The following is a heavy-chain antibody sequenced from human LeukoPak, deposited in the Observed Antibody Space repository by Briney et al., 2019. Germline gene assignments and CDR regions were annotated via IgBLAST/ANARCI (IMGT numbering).Heavy chain of an antibody. CDR3: ARTEYNYGSYFDF. CDR2: ISPNSGDT. V-gene: IGHV1-2*02. J-gene: IGHJ4*02. CDR1: GYTFTGYY. Sequence: ASVKVSCKASGYTFTGYYMHWVRQAPGQGLGWMGWISPNSGDTNYAQKFQGRVTMTRDTSISTAYMELSSLRSDDTAVYYCARTEYNYGSYFDFWGQGTLVTVSS. D-gene: IGHD5-18*01.